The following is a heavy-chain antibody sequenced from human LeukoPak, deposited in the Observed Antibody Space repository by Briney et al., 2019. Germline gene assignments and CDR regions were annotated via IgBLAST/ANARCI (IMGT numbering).Heavy chain of an antibody. J-gene: IGHJ4*02. CDR3: ARGVSY. CDR2: MHNRGTS. V-gene: IGHV4-59*11. CDR1: GGSISSQY. Sequence: SETLSLTCTVSGGSISSQYWFWIRQPPGKGLEWIGYMHNRGTSSYNPSLESRVTISIDTSKNQFSLKLRSVTPADTAVYYCARGVSYWGQGTLVTVSS. D-gene: IGHD3-22*01.